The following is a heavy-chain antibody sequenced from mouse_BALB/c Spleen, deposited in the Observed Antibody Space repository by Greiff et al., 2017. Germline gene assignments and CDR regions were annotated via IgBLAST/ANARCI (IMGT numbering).Heavy chain of an antibody. J-gene: IGHJ1*01. CDR2: IGSGGST. CDR3: ARDYYGSSRYWYFDV. CDR1: GFTFSSYA. D-gene: IGHD1-1*01. V-gene: IGHV5-6-5*01. Sequence: EVKLEESGGGLVKPGGSLKLSCAASGFTFSSYAMSWVRQTPEKRLEWVASIGSGGSTYYPDSVKGRFTISRDNARNILYLQMSSLRSEDTAMYYCARDYYGSSRYWYFDVWGAGTTVTVSS.